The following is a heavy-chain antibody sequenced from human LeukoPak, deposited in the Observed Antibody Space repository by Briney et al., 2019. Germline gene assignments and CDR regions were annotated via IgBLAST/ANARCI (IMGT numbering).Heavy chain of an antibody. CDR3: ARDRLAGNNWLDP. V-gene: IGHV1-2*06. Sequence: ASVKVSCKASGYTFTGYYMHWVPQAPGQGLEWMGRINPNSGGTNYAQKFQGRVTMTRDTSISTAYMELSRLRSDDTAVYYCARDRLAGNNWLDPWGQGTLVTVSS. CDR2: INPNSGGT. D-gene: IGHD6-19*01. J-gene: IGHJ5*02. CDR1: GYTFTGYY.